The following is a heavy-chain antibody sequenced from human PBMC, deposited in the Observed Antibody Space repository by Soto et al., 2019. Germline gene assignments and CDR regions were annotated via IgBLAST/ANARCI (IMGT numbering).Heavy chain of an antibody. CDR2: ISAYNGNT. CDR3: ARDQGYYYGSSGYYHVDY. J-gene: IGHJ4*02. D-gene: IGHD3-22*01. CDR1: GYTFTSYG. V-gene: IGHV1-18*01. Sequence: ASVKVSCKASGYTFTSYGISWVRQAPGQGLEWMGWISAYNGNTNYAQKLQGRVTMTTDTSTSTAYMELRSLRSDDTAVYYCARDQGYYYGSSGYYHVDYWGQGTLVTVSS.